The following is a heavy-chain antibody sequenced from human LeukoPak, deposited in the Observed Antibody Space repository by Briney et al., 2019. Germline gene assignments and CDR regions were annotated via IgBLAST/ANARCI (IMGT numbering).Heavy chain of an antibody. CDR1: GFTFSGYA. Sequence: GGSLRLSCAASGFTFSGYAMSWVRQAPGKGLEWVAAISGSDGRLFYADSVKGRFTISRDNSKNTLYLQMNSLRAEDTAVYYCASYDYVWGSKHYYFDYWGQGTLVTVSS. CDR3: ASYDYVWGSKHYYFDY. D-gene: IGHD3-16*01. CDR2: ISGSDGRL. J-gene: IGHJ4*02. V-gene: IGHV3-23*01.